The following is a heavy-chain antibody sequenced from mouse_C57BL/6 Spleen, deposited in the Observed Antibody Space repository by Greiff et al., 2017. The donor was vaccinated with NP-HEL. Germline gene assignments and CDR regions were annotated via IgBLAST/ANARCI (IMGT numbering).Heavy chain of an antibody. J-gene: IGHJ2*01. CDR2: IYPGDGDT. V-gene: IGHV1-82*01. CDR1: GYAFSSSW. CDR3: ARLGIDYYGSSYAFDY. D-gene: IGHD1-1*01. Sequence: QVQLQQSGPELVKPGASVKISCKASGYAFSSSWMNWVKQRPGKGLEWIGRIYPGDGDTNYNGKFKGKATLTADKSSSTAYMQLSSLTSEDSAVYFWARLGIDYYGSSYAFDYWGQGTTLTVSS.